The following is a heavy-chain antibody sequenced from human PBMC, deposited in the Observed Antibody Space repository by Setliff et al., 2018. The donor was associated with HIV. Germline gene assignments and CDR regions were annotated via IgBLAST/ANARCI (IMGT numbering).Heavy chain of an antibody. D-gene: IGHD5-12*01. CDR3: ARHPTGYDTPFDY. CDR2: AHYSGST. Sequence: PSETLSLTCTVSGGSINTYYWSWIRQPPGKALEWIGYAHYSGSTNYTPSLKSRVTISVDTSKNQFSLKVSPVTAADTAVCYCARHPTGYDTPFDYWGQGTLVTVSS. V-gene: IGHV4-59*08. J-gene: IGHJ4*02. CDR1: GGSINTYY.